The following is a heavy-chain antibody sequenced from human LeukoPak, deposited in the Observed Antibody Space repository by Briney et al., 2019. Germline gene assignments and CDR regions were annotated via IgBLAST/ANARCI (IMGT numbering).Heavy chain of an antibody. CDR2: FDPEDGET. CDR1: GYTLTELS. Sequence: ASVKVSCKVSGYTLTELSMHWVRQAPGKGLEWTGGFDPEDGETIYAQKFQGRVTMTEDTSTDTAYMELSSLRSEDTAVYYCATGSVVTPMSYYYMDVWGKGTTVTVSS. D-gene: IGHD4-23*01. J-gene: IGHJ6*03. V-gene: IGHV1-24*01. CDR3: ATGSVVTPMSYYYMDV.